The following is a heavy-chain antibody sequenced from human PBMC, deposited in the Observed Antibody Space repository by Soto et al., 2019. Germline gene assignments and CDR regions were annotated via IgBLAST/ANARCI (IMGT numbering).Heavy chain of an antibody. CDR2: ISWNSGSI. CDR3: AKDSSSTSWPYYYYYYMDV. V-gene: IGHV3-9*01. D-gene: IGHD2-2*01. CDR1: GFTFDDYA. Sequence: PGGSLRLSCAASGFTFDDYAMHWVRQAPGKGQEWVSGISWNSGSIGYADSVKGRFTISRDNAKNSLYLQMNSLRAEDTALYYCAKDSSSTSWPYYYYYYMDVWGKGTTVTVSS. J-gene: IGHJ6*03.